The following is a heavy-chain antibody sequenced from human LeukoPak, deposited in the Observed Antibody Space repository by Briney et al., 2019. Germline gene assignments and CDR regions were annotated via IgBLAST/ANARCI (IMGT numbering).Heavy chain of an antibody. CDR2: IYYSGST. V-gene: IGHV4-39*07. Sequence: PSETLSLTCTVSGGSISSSSYYWGWIRQPPGKGLEWIGSIYYSGSTYYNPSLKSRVTISVDTSKNQFSLKLSSVTAADTAVYYCARDGFYDSSGYYYNWVFDYWGQEPWSPSPQ. CDR1: GGSISSSSYY. CDR3: ARDGFYDSSGYYYNWVFDY. J-gene: IGHJ4*01. D-gene: IGHD3-22*01.